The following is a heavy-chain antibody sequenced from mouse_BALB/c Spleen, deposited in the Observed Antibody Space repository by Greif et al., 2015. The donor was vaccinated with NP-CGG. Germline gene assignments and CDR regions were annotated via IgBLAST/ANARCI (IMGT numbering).Heavy chain of an antibody. CDR2: ILPGSGST. J-gene: IGHJ2*01. D-gene: IGHD1-1*01. Sequence: QVQLQQSGAELMKPGASVKISCKATGYTFSSYWIEWVKQRPGHGLEWIGEILPGSGSTNYNEKFKGKATSTADTSSNTAYMQLSSLTSEDSAVYYCARRRRLYYYGSSSFDYWGQGTTLTVSS. CDR1: GYTFSSYW. CDR3: ARRRRLYYYGSSSFDY. V-gene: IGHV1-9*01.